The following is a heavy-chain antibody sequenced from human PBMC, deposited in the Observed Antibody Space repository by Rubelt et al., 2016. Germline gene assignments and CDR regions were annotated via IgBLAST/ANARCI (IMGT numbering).Heavy chain of an antibody. V-gene: IGHV3-53*01. CDR3: AKDRVGSWFSLDY. Sequence: EVQLVESGGGLIQSGGSLRLSCAASGFTVSTNYMSWVRQAPGKGLDWVSVIYRGGGTSYAESVKGRFTVSKDNSKNPLYLQMNSLRAEDTAVYYCAKDRVGSWFSLDYWGQGTLVTVST. D-gene: IGHD6-13*01. J-gene: IGHJ4*02. CDR1: GFTVSTNY. CDR2: IYRGGGT.